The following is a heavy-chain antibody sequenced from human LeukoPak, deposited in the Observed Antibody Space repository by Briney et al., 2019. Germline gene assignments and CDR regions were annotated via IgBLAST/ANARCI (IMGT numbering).Heavy chain of an antibody. CDR3: ARSYSSGWYFDY. CDR1: GYTFTTYT. CDR2: ISAYNGNT. D-gene: IGHD6-19*01. Sequence: ASVKVSCKASGYTFTTYTIHWVRQAPGQGLEWMGRISAYNGNTNYAQKLQGRVTMTTDTSTSTAYMELRSLRSDDTAVYYCARSYSSGWYFDYWGQGTLVTVSS. V-gene: IGHV1-18*01. J-gene: IGHJ4*02.